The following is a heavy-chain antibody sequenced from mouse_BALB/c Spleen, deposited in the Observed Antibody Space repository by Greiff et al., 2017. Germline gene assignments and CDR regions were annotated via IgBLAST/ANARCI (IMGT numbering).Heavy chain of an antibody. CDR2: IDPSDSYT. CDR3: ARNYRYEWGDFDY. D-gene: IGHD2-14*01. V-gene: IGHV1-69*02. CDR1: GYTFTSYW. J-gene: IGHJ2*01. Sequence: VQLQQPGAELVKPGASVKLSCKASGYTFTSYWMHWVKQRPGQGLEWIGEIDPSDSYTNYNQKFKGKATLTVDKSSSTAYMQLSSLTSEDSAVYYCARNYRYEWGDFDYWGQGTTLTVSS.